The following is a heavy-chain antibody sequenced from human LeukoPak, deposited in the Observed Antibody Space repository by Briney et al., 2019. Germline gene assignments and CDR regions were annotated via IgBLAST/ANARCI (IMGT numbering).Heavy chain of an antibody. CDR3: VRENYCTNGVCWAFDP. CDR1: GGSISSSDYY. V-gene: IGHV4-39*07. J-gene: IGHJ5*02. D-gene: IGHD2-8*01. Sequence: SETLSLTCTVSGGSISSSDYYWGWIRQPPGKGLEWIGNIYYTGSTSYNSSLKSRVTISIDTSKNQFSLQLSSVTAADTAVYFCVRENYCTNGVCWAFDPWGQGTLVTVSS. CDR2: IYYTGST.